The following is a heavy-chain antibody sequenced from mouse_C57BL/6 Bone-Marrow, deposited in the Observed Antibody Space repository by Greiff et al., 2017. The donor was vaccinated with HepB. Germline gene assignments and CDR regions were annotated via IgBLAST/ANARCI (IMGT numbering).Heavy chain of an antibody. Sequence: EVQRVESGGGLVKPGGSLKLSCAASGFTFSSYAMSWVRQTPEKRLEWVATISDGGSYTYYPDNVKGRFTISRDNAKNNLYLQMSHLKSEDTAMYYCARRGFYYGNEGFDYWGQGTTLTVSS. CDR1: GFTFSSYA. CDR3: ARRGFYYGNEGFDY. CDR2: ISDGGSYT. J-gene: IGHJ2*01. D-gene: IGHD2-1*01. V-gene: IGHV5-4*01.